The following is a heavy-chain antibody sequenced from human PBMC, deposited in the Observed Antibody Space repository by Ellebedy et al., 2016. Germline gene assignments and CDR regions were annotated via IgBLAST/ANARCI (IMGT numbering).Heavy chain of an antibody. Sequence: GESLKISCAASGFIFNIAGMTWVRQAPGKGLEWVGTIVFSGTAAYYSDSVKGRFIISRDNAKNSLFLQMNSLRVEDTAVYYCARDGSEWSRDYWGQGTLVTVSS. CDR1: GFIFNIAG. J-gene: IGHJ4*02. V-gene: IGHV3-21*01. D-gene: IGHD3-3*01. CDR2: IVFSGTAA. CDR3: ARDGSEWSRDY.